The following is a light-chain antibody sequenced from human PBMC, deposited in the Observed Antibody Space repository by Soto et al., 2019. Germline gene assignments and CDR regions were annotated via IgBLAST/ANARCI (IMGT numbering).Light chain of an antibody. CDR1: QSVSSN. CDR2: GAS. CDR3: QQYNNWLIT. Sequence: EIVMTQSPATLSVSPGERATLSCRASQSVSSNLAWYQQKPGQAPRLLIYGASARATGIPARFSGGGSGTDFTLTISSLQSEDFAVYYCQQYNNWLITFGQGTRLEVK. J-gene: IGKJ5*01. V-gene: IGKV3-15*01.